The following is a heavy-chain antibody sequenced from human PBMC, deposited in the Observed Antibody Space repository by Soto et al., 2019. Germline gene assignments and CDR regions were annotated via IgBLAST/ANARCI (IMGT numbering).Heavy chain of an antibody. D-gene: IGHD3-22*01. Sequence: GESLKISCKGSGYSFTSYWIGWVRQMPGKGLEWMVIIYPGDSDTRYSPSFQGQVTISADKSISTAYLQWSSLKASDTAMYYCARSGYYDSSGSSNYYYYGMDVWGQGTTVTVSS. CDR3: ARSGYYDSSGSSNYYYYGMDV. J-gene: IGHJ6*02. CDR1: GYSFTSYW. V-gene: IGHV5-51*01. CDR2: IYPGDSDT.